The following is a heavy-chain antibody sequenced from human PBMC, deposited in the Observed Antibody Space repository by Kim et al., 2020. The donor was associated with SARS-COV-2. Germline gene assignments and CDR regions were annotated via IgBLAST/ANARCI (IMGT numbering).Heavy chain of an antibody. CDR3: ARAQFCVEGSCYF. Sequence: GGSLRLSCAVSGFTFRNYAMNWVRQAPAKGLEWVSAISGSGDKTHYTDSVKGRFTISKAKTRNLRFLQRITREAEAPAVYSCARAQFCVEGSCYF. CDR1: GFTFRNYA. CDR2: ISGSGDKT. D-gene: IGHD3-9*01. V-gene: IGHV3-23*01. J-gene: IGHJ4*03.